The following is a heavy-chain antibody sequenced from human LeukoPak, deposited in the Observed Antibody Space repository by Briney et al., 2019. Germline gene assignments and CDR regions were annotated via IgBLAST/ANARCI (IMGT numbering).Heavy chain of an antibody. CDR2: IYYSGST. D-gene: IGHD3-22*01. J-gene: IGHJ4*02. V-gene: IGHV4-59*08. CDR1: GGSISSYY. Sequence: PSETLSLTCTVSGGSISSYYWSWIRQPPGKGLEWIGYIYYSGSTNYNPSLKSRVTISVDTSKNQFSLKLSSVTAADTAVYYCARHYYDSSGYYLPGQNDYWGQGTLVTVSP. CDR3: ARHYYDSSGYYLPGQNDY.